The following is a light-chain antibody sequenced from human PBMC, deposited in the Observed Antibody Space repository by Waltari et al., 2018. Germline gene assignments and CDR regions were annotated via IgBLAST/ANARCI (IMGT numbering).Light chain of an antibody. V-gene: IGLV1-40*01. CDR1: SSNIGAGHD. J-gene: IGLJ1*01. CDR3: QSHDSSLSGYV. CDR2: ANN. Sequence: QSVLTQPPSVSGAPGQRVTISCTGSSSNIGAGHDVHWYQHLPGTAPKLLIYANNNRPSGVPDRFSGSESGTSASLAITGLQAEDEADYYCQSHDSSLSGYVFGTGTTVTVL.